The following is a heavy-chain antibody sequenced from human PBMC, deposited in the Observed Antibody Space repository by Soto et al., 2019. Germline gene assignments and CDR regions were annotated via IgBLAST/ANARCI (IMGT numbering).Heavy chain of an antibody. CDR1: GGTFSSYT. CDR3: AIIASEEMANSYFDY. J-gene: IGHJ4*02. D-gene: IGHD6-13*01. CDR2: IIPILGIA. Sequence: QVQLVQSGAEVKKPGSSVKVSCKASGGTFSSYTISWVRQAPRQGLEWMGRIIPILGIANYAQKFQGRVTITADKSTSTAYMELRSLRSEDTTVYYCAIIASEEMANSYFDYWGQGTLVTVSS. V-gene: IGHV1-69*02.